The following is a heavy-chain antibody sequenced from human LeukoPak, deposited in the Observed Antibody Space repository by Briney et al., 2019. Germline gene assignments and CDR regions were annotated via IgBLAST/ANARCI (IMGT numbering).Heavy chain of an antibody. V-gene: IGHV3-30*02. CDR1: GFTFSSYG. J-gene: IGHJ4*02. CDR3: ANHHDYGDYVPVDY. D-gene: IGHD4-17*01. Sequence: GGSLRLSCAASGFTFSSYGMHWVRQAPGKGLEWVAFIRYDGSNKYYADSVKGRFTISRDNSKNTLYLQMNSLRAEDTAVYYCANHHDYGDYVPVDYWGQGTLVTVSS. CDR2: IRYDGSNK.